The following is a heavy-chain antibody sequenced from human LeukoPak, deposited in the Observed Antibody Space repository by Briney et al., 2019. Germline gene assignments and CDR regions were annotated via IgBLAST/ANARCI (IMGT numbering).Heavy chain of an antibody. V-gene: IGHV5-51*01. J-gene: IGHJ4*02. D-gene: IGHD1-20*01. CDR1: GYSFISYW. CDR2: IYPGDSET. Sequence: GESLKISCKASGYSFISYWIGWVRQMPGKGLEWMGIIYPGDSETRYSPSFQGQISISVDKSISTAYLQWSSLKASDTAMYYCARVLPGINNWNEFDYWGQGTRVTVSS. CDR3: ARVLPGINNWNEFDY.